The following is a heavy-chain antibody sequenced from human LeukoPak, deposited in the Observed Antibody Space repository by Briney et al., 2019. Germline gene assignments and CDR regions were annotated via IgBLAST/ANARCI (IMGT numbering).Heavy chain of an antibody. CDR1: GFTFSDYY. J-gene: IGHJ5*02. V-gene: IGHV3-11*04. CDR3: ARDWNQIAALLQGLDL. D-gene: IGHD1-1*01. CDR2: ISSSGSTI. Sequence: PGGSLRLSCAASGFTFSDYYMSWIRQAPGKGLEWVSYISSSGSTIYYADSVKGRFTISRDNAKNSLYLQMNSLRAEDTAVYYCARDWNQIAALLQGLDLWGQGTWSPSPQ.